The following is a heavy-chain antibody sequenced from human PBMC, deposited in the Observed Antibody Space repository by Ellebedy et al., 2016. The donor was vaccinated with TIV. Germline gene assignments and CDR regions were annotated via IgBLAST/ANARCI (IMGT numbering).Heavy chain of an antibody. D-gene: IGHD4-11*01. Sequence: SVKVSCXAYGYTFTYSYLHWVRQAPGLALEWMGWITPFNGNTNYAQKFQDRVTITRDRSMSTAYMELSSLRSEDTAMYYCARGGDYSNRDYYYYYGMDVWGQGTTVTVSS. V-gene: IGHV1-45*02. CDR3: ARGGDYSNRDYYYYYGMDV. CDR1: GYTFTYSY. CDR2: ITPFNGNT. J-gene: IGHJ6*02.